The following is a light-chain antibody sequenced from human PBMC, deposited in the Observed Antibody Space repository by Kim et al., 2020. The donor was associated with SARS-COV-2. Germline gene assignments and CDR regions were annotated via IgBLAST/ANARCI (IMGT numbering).Light chain of an antibody. CDR1: QGIGRW. Sequence: ASVGDRVTITCRASQGIGRWLAWYQQKPGKAPELLIYGASNLQSRIPSRFSGSGSGTHFALTINSLQPEDSATYFCQQADSFPWTFGQGTKVDIK. J-gene: IGKJ1*01. CDR3: QQADSFPWT. V-gene: IGKV1D-12*01. CDR2: GAS.